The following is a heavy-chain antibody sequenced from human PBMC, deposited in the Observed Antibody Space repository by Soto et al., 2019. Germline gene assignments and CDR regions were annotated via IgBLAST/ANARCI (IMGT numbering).Heavy chain of an antibody. CDR2: ISRDGGTK. V-gene: IGHV3-30*03. Sequence: QVQLVESGGGVVQPGRSLRLSCAVSGFTVSTYGMQWVRQAPVKGLEWVAVISRDGGTKYYADSVKGRFTISRDNSRNTLFLEMNSLRGDDMAVYYCTGEVASGYWGQGTLVTVSS. CDR1: GFTVSTYG. J-gene: IGHJ4*02. D-gene: IGHD2-8*02. CDR3: TGEVASGY.